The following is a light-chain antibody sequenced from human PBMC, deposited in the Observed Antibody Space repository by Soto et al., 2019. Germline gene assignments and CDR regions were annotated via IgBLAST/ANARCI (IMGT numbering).Light chain of an antibody. CDR2: AAS. CDR1: QSVSSYY. J-gene: IGKJ5*01. CDR3: QQYHNWPPIT. V-gene: IGKV3-20*01. Sequence: EIVLTQSPGTLSLSPWEIATLSCRASQSVSSYYLAWYQQKPSQAPRLLIYAASSRATGIPDRFSGGGSGTDFTLTISNLQSEDFAVYFCQQYHNWPPITFGHGTRLEIK.